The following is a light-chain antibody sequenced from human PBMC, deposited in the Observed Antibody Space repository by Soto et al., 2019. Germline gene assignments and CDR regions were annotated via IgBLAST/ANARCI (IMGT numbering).Light chain of an antibody. Sequence: AIQLTQSPSSLSASVGDRVSITCRASQGIRNDLGWYQHKPGKAPKLLIHGASSLQSGVPSRFSGSASGTEFTLTISSLQPEDLASYYCLQGHSYPWTFGQGTKVDIK. CDR2: GAS. V-gene: IGKV1-6*01. CDR3: LQGHSYPWT. CDR1: QGIRND. J-gene: IGKJ1*01.